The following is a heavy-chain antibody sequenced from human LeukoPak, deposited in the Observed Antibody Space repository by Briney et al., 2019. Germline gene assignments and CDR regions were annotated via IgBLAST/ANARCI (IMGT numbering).Heavy chain of an antibody. CDR2: IFYSGST. Sequence: SETLSLTCTVSGDSISRGGYYWSWIRQHPGKGLEWIGYIFYSGSTYYNPSLKSRVNISVDTSKNQFSLKLNSVTAADTAVYYWARDLRGIRGVGSNWFDPWGQGTLVTVSS. J-gene: IGHJ5*02. CDR3: ARDLRGIRGVGSNWFDP. V-gene: IGHV4-31*03. D-gene: IGHD3-10*01. CDR1: GDSISRGGYY.